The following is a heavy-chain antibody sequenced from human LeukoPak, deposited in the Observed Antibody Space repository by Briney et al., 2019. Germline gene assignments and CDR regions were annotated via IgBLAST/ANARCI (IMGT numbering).Heavy chain of an antibody. D-gene: IGHD6-19*01. CDR2: ISYDGSNK. CDR1: GFTFSSYA. CDR3: AREYSSGWYLIFDY. V-gene: IGHV3-30*04. Sequence: GRSLRLSCAASGFTFSSYAMRWVRQAPGKGLAWVAVISYDGSNKYYADSVKGRFTISRDNSKNTLYLQMNSLRAEDTAVYYCAREYSSGWYLIFDYWGQGTLVTVSS. J-gene: IGHJ4*02.